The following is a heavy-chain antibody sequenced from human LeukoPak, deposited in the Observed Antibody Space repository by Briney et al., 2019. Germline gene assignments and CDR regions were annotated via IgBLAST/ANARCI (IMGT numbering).Heavy chain of an antibody. D-gene: IGHD1-26*01. J-gene: IGHJ4*02. CDR3: ASGKSVGATTGDY. V-gene: IGHV4-4*02. CDR1: GGSISSSNW. Sequence: SETLSLTCAVSGGSISSSNWWSWVRQPPGKGLEWIGEIYHSGSTNYNPSLKSRVTISVDTSKNQFSLKLGSVTAADTAVYYCASGKSVGATTGDYWGQGTLVTVSS. CDR2: IYHSGST.